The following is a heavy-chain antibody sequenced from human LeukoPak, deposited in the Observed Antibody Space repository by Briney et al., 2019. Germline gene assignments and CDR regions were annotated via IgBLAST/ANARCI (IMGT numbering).Heavy chain of an antibody. CDR2: INWNGGST. CDR3: ARDGGYCSGGNCYRYFDY. J-gene: IGHJ4*02. Sequence: PGGSLRLSCAASGFTFDDYGMSWVRQAPGKGLEWVSGINWNGGSTGYADSVKGRFTISRDNAKNSLYLQMNSLRAEDTALYYCARDGGYCSGGNCYRYFDYWGQGTLVTVSS. D-gene: IGHD2-15*01. V-gene: IGHV3-20*04. CDR1: GFTFDDYG.